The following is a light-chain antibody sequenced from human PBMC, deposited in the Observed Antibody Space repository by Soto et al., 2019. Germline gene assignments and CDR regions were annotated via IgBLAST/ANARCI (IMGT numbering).Light chain of an antibody. CDR1: KNDVGFYDF. V-gene: IGLV2-8*01. CDR3: AAWDDSLNAIV. Sequence: QSVLTQPPSASGSPGQSVTISCTGTKNDVGFYDFVSWYQHHPGKAPRLIIYEVVQRPSGVPDRFSGSKSGNTASLTVSGLQAADEDDYYCAAWDDSLNAIVFGTGTKVTVL. J-gene: IGLJ1*01. CDR2: EVV.